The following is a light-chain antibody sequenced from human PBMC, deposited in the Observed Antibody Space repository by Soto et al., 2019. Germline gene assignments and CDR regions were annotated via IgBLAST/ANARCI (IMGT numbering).Light chain of an antibody. CDR2: DAI. Sequence: DKLLSQSPATLSVSPGERVTLSCRASQNIHNHQSWFLQKPGQTPRLLIYDAIIMAPDVPARVGGSWSGAEFSLTIDSLQSEEFAVYYCQQYDAWPLTFGGGTKVEIK. V-gene: IGKV3-15*01. J-gene: IGKJ4*01. CDR1: QNIHNH. CDR3: QQYDAWPLT.